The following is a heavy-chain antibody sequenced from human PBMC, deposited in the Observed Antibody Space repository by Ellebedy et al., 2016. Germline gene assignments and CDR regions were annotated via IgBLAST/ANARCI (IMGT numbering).Heavy chain of an antibody. J-gene: IGHJ4*02. D-gene: IGHD2-15*01. Sequence: GESLKISCAASGFTVSSNYMSWVRQAPGKGLEWVSLIYSGGSTYYADSVKGRFTISRDKSKNTLYLQMSSLRAEDTAIYYCASLVVVAATPNMFDYWGQGTLVTVSS. CDR2: IYSGGST. CDR1: GFTVSSNY. V-gene: IGHV3-53*01. CDR3: ASLVVVAATPNMFDY.